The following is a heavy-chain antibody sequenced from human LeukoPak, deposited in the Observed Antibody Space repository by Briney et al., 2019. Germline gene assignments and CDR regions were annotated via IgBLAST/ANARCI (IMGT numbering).Heavy chain of an antibody. Sequence: SETLSPTCTVSGGSISSYYWSWIRQPPGKGLEWIGYIYYSGSTNYNPSLKSRVTISVDTSKNQFSLKLSSVTAADTAVYYCATGERDYGDYVAATRFDYWGQGTLVTVSS. CDR2: IYYSGST. J-gene: IGHJ4*02. CDR3: ATGERDYGDYVAATRFDY. CDR1: GGSISSYY. D-gene: IGHD4-17*01. V-gene: IGHV4-59*01.